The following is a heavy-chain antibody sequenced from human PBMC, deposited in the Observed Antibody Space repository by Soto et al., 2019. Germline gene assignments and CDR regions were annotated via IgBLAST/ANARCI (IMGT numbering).Heavy chain of an antibody. CDR3: ARDAPRYYDILTGYYTDYYYYMDV. V-gene: IGHV4-59*01. Sequence: SETLSLTCTVSGGSISSYYWSWIRQPPGKGLEWIGYIYYSGSTNYNPSLKSRVTISVDTSKNQFSLKLSSVTAADTAVYYCARDAPRYYDILTGYYTDYYYYMDVWGKGTTVTVSS. CDR2: IYYSGST. J-gene: IGHJ6*03. D-gene: IGHD3-9*01. CDR1: GGSISSYY.